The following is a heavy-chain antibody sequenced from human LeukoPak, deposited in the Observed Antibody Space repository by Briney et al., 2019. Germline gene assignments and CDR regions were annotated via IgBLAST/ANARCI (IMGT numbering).Heavy chain of an antibody. J-gene: IGHJ6*02. CDR1: GFTFGDYA. D-gene: IGHD1-26*01. CDR3: TREAGIVGTYYYYGMDV. Sequence: GGSLRLSCTASGFTFGDYAMSWVRQAPGKGLEWVGFIRSKAYSGTTEYAASVKGRFTISRDDSKSIAYLRMNSLKTEDTAVYYCTREAGIVGTYYYYGMDVWGQGTTVTVSS. CDR2: IRSKAYSGTT. V-gene: IGHV3-49*04.